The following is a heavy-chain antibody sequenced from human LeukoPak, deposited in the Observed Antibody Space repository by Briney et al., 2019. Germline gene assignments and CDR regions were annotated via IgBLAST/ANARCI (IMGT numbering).Heavy chain of an antibody. J-gene: IGHJ6*02. V-gene: IGHV4-4*02. Sequence: SGTLSLTCAVCGASISSSNWWSWVRQPPGGGLEWIGEIYHSGTTNYNLSLKSRVTISVDKSKNQFSLNLSSVTAADTAVYYCARDLARDGMDVWGQGTTVTVSS. CDR1: GASISSSNW. CDR2: IYHSGTT. CDR3: ARDLARDGMDV.